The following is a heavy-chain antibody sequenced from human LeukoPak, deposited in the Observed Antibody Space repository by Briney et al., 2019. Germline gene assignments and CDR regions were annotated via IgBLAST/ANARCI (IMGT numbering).Heavy chain of an antibody. Sequence: GGSLRLSCAASGFTLSTYWMHWVRQAPGKGLVWVSRIKSDGGTNYADSVKGRFTISGDNAKKTVSLQMNSLRPEDTGVYYCARAPSEIGGYYPEYFRHWGQGTLVTVSS. CDR3: ARAPSEIGGYYPEYFRH. CDR1: GFTLSTYW. J-gene: IGHJ1*01. D-gene: IGHD3-22*01. V-gene: IGHV3-74*01. CDR2: IKSDGGT.